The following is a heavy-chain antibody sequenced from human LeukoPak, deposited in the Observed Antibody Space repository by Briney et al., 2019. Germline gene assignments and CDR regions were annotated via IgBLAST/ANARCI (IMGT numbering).Heavy chain of an antibody. CDR2: ITSNGGST. D-gene: IGHD6-19*01. CDR1: GFTFSTYG. Sequence: GRSPRLSCSASGFTFSTYGMYWVRQAPGKGLEYVSAITSNGGSTYYADSVKGRFTISRDNSKNTLYLQMSTLRAEDTAVYYCVTRYSSGWYDYWGQGTLVTVSS. CDR3: VTRYSSGWYDY. J-gene: IGHJ4*02. V-gene: IGHV3-64D*09.